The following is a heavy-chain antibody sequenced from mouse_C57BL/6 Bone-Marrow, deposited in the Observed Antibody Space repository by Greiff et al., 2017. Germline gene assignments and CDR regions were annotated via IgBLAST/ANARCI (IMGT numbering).Heavy chain of an antibody. CDR3: ARDAEDGHDGFDY. V-gene: IGHV7-1*01. CDR2: SRNKANDYTT. D-gene: IGHD1-2*01. J-gene: IGHJ2*01. Sequence: EVKLMDSGGGLVQSGRSLRLSCATSGFTFSDFYMEWVRQAPGKGLEWIAASRNKANDYTTEYSASVKGRFIVSRDTSQSILYLQMNALRAEDTAIYYCARDAEDGHDGFDYWGQGTTLTVSS. CDR1: GFTFSDFY.